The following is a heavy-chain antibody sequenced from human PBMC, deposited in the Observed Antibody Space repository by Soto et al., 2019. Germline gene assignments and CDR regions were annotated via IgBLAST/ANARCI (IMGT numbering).Heavy chain of an antibody. CDR3: AKDIQQPPNAGYFQH. J-gene: IGHJ1*01. D-gene: IGHD6-13*01. CDR2: ISWDGGST. Sequence: EVQLVESGGVVVQPGGSLRLSCAASGFTFDDYTMHWVRQAPGKGLEWVSLISWDGGSTYYADSVKGRFTISRDNSKNSLYLQMNSLRTEDTALYYCAKDIQQPPNAGYFQHWGQGTLVTVSS. V-gene: IGHV3-43*01. CDR1: GFTFDDYT.